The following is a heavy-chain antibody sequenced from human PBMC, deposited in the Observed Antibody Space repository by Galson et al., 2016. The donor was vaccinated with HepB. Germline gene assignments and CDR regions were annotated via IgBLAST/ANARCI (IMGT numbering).Heavy chain of an antibody. CDR1: GYTFTNFA. V-gene: IGHV1-3*01. CDR2: INAGNGNT. CDR3: ASGRGGIAATGNNWFDP. Sequence: SVKVSCKASGYTFTNFAMHWVRQAPGQRLEWMGWINAGNGNTKYSQKFQGRVTITRDTSASTAYMELSSLKSEDTAVYYCASGRGGIAATGNNWFDPWGQGTLVTVSS. J-gene: IGHJ5*02. D-gene: IGHD6-13*01.